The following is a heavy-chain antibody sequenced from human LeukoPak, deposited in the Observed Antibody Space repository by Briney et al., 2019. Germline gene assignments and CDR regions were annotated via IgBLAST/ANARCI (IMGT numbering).Heavy chain of an antibody. V-gene: IGHV3-23*01. J-gene: IGHJ6*02. Sequence: PGGSLRLSCAASGFTFSSYAMSWVRQAPGKGLEWVSAISGSGGSTYYADSVKGRFTISRDNSKNTLYLQMNSPRAEDTAVYYCAKVETGYSSSWYFYYYGMDVWGQGTTVTVSS. CDR2: ISGSGGST. CDR1: GFTFSSYA. D-gene: IGHD6-13*01. CDR3: AKVETGYSSSWYFYYYGMDV.